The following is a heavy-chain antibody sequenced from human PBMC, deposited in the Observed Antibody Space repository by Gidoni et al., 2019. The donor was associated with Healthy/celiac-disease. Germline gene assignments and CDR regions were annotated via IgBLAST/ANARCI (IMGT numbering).Heavy chain of an antibody. V-gene: IGHV3-43D*03. Sequence: EVQLVESGGVVVQPGGSLRLSCAASGFPFDDYAMHWVRQAPGKGLEWVSLISWDGGSTYYADSVKGRFTISRDNSKNSLYLQMNSLRAEDTALYYCAKGDDSSGYYGMDVWGQGTTVTVSS. D-gene: IGHD3-22*01. CDR1: GFPFDDYA. CDR2: ISWDGGST. CDR3: AKGDDSSGYYGMDV. J-gene: IGHJ6*02.